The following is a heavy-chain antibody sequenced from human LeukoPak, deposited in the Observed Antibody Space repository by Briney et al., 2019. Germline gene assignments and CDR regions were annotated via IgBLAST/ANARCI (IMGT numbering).Heavy chain of an antibody. CDR1: GGSFSSYY. CDR3: AGQYYYGSGSLDY. CDR2: INHSGST. D-gene: IGHD3-10*01. V-gene: IGHV4-34*01. Sequence: SETLSLTCAVYGGSFSSYYWSWIRQPPGKGLEWIGEINHSGSTNYNPSLKSRVTISVDTSKNQFSLKLSSVTAADTAVYYCAGQYYYGSGSLDYWGQGTLVTVSS. J-gene: IGHJ4*02.